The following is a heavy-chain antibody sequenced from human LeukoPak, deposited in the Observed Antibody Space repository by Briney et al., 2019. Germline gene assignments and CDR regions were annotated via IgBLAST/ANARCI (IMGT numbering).Heavy chain of an antibody. D-gene: IGHD2-15*01. CDR3: ARDFFHGHCSGLTCFLLDS. V-gene: IGHV1-18*01. J-gene: IGHJ4*02. CDR2: ISAYNGNT. Sequence: ASVKVSCKASGYTFPRYGITWERQAPGQGLEWMGWISAYNGNTNYAQKFQGRLTVTTDTSTNTAYMELRSLRPDDTAVYYCARDFFHGHCSGLTCFLLDSWGQGSLVTVSS. CDR1: GYTFPRYG.